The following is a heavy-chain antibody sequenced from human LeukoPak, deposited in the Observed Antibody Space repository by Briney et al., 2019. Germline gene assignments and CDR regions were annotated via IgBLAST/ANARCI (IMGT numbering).Heavy chain of an antibody. CDR1: GFTFSSNP. V-gene: IGHV3-30-3*01. J-gene: IGHJ4*02. Sequence: GGSLRLSCAASGFTFSSNPMHWVRQAPGKGLEWVAVTSHDENNKYYADSVKGRFTISRDNSKNTLYLQMNSLRPEDTAVYFCAKDVFGGIDYWGQGTLVTVSS. CDR2: TSHDENNK. CDR3: AKDVFGGIDY. D-gene: IGHD3-10*01.